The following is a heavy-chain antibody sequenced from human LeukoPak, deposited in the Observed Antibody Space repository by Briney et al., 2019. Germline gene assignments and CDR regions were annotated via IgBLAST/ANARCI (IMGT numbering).Heavy chain of an antibody. CDR3: ATGPRSGSFQF. Sequence: RGSLRLSCAVSGITFGSFAMSWVRQTPEKGLEWLGFITAYGAGIYYGPSENGRSTISRDNSNNTLYLQINSLRVDDTAIYYCATGPRSGSFQFWGRGTQVIASS. J-gene: IGHJ4*02. V-gene: IGHV3-23*01. CDR1: GITFGSFA. CDR2: ITAYGAGI. D-gene: IGHD3-10*01.